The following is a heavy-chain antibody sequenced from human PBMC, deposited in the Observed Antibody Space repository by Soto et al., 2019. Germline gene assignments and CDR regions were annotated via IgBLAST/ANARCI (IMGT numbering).Heavy chain of an antibody. Sequence: QVHLVQSGAEVKRPGSSVKVSCEASGGSFSSDAITWVRQVPGQGLEWMGGIIPTFGAANYGRQFQGRVTISADESTRTVYMELSSLRFDDTAVYCCARGFSGYYSSLDYWGQGTLVTVSS. CDR2: IIPTFGAA. J-gene: IGHJ4*02. D-gene: IGHD5-12*01. CDR1: GGSFSSDA. CDR3: ARGFSGYYSSLDY. V-gene: IGHV1-69*01.